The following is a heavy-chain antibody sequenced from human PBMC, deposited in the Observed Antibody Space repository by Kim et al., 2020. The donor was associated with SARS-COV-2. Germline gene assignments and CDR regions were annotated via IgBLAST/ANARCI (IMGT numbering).Heavy chain of an antibody. D-gene: IGHD2-2*01. CDR3: ARDRQLPHRPYYYYYGMDV. V-gene: IGHV3-30*01. Sequence: GRFTISRDNSKNTLYLQMNSLRAEDTAVYYCARDRQLPHRPYYYYYGMDVWGQGTTVTVSS. J-gene: IGHJ6*02.